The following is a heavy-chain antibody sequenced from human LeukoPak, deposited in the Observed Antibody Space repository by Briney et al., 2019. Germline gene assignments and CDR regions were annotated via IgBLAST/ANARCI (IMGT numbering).Heavy chain of an antibody. CDR3: ATSGLRPIYYYYGMDV. CDR1: GGSISSGSYY. CDR2: IYTSGST. D-gene: IGHD5-12*01. Sequence: SETLSLTCTVSGGSISSGSYYWSWIRQPAGKGLEWIGRIYTSGSTSYNPSLKSRVTISVDTSKNQFSLKLSSVTAADTAVYYCATSGLRPIYYYYGMDVWGQGTTVTVSS. J-gene: IGHJ6*02. V-gene: IGHV4-61*02.